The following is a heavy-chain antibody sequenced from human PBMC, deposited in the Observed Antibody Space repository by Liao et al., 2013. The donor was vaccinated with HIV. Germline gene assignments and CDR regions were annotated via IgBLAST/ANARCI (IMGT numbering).Heavy chain of an antibody. D-gene: IGHD3/OR15-3a*01. CDR1: GGSISSYY. J-gene: IGHJ6*03. V-gene: IGHV4-4*07. Sequence: QVQLQESGPGLLKPSQTLSLTCSVSGGSISSYYWNWIRQPAGKGLEWIGRLYTSGTTNYNPSLKSRVTMSVDTSKNLFSLKLTSVTAADTAVYYCAREIGLARQYFHYQMDVWGTGTTVTVS. CDR2: LYTSGTT. CDR3: AREIGLARQYFHYQMDV.